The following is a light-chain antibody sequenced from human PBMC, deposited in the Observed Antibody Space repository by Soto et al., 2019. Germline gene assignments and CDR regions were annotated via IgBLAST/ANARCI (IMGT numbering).Light chain of an antibody. V-gene: IGLV1-44*01. J-gene: IGLJ3*02. CDR3: SAWDDSLNGPV. CDR2: STN. CDR1: NSNIGRNP. Sequence: SVLTQPPSASGTPGQRVTMSCSGSNSNIGRNPVNWYQQLPGTAPKVLISSTNQRPSGVPDRFSGSKSGTSASLAISGLQSEDEADYYCSAWDDSLNGPVFGGGTKVTVL.